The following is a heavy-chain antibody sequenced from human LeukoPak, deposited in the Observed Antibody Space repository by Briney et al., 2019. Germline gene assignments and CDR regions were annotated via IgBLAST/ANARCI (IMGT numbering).Heavy chain of an antibody. J-gene: IGHJ4*02. Sequence: PGGSLRLSCAASGFTFSTYAMSWVHQAPGKGLEWVTIINQDRGTIYYVDSVKGRFTVSRDNTKNSLCLQMSSLRAEDTAVYYCARDPGWGANDYWGQGTLVTVSS. CDR2: INQDRGTI. V-gene: IGHV3-7*01. CDR1: GFTFSTYA. D-gene: IGHD6-19*01. CDR3: ARDPGWGANDY.